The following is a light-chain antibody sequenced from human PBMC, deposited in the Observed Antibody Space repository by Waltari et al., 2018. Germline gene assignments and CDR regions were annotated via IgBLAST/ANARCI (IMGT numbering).Light chain of an antibody. J-gene: IGKJ1*01. Sequence: EIVLTQSPGTLSLSPGERATLSCGASQSVGRSLAWYQQKPGRAPRLLLYDASSRATGIPDRFSGSGFVTDFSLTISRLEPEDFAVYYCQHYVRLPVTFGQGTKVEIK. V-gene: IGKV3-20*01. CDR3: QHYVRLPVT. CDR1: QSVGRS. CDR2: DAS.